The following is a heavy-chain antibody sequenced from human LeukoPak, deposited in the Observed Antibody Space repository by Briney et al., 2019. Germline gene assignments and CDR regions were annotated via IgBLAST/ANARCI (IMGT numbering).Heavy chain of an antibody. V-gene: IGHV4-59*01. CDR3: ARGNGAGSYYTYSSLDY. D-gene: IGHD3-10*01. CDR1: GGSIRNYY. J-gene: IGHJ4*02. CDR2: MSYSGSG. Sequence: PAETLSLTCTVSGGSIRNYYWGWIRQPPGKRLEWIGYMSYSGSGNYNPSLKSRVTLSVDTSKNQISLKLSSVTAADTALYYCARGNGAGSYYTYSSLDYWGQGILVTVSS.